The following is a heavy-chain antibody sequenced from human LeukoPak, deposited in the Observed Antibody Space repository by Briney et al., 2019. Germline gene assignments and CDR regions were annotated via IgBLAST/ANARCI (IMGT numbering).Heavy chain of an antibody. CDR2: ISAHNGNT. CDR3: ARDGYFDY. CDR1: GYTFTSYD. Sequence: GVSVKVSCKASGYTFTSYDINWVRQAPGQGLEWMGWISAHNGNTNYAQKLQDRVSMTTDTSTSTAYMELRSLRSSDTAVYYCARDGYFDYWGQGTLVTVSS. J-gene: IGHJ4*02. V-gene: IGHV1-18*01. D-gene: IGHD6-13*01.